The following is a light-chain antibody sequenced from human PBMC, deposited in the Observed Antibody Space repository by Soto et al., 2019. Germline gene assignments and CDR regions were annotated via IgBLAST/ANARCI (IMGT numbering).Light chain of an antibody. J-gene: IGKJ5*01. V-gene: IGKV1-12*01. Sequence: DIQMTQSPSSVSASVGDRVTITCRAGQDISSYLAWYQQKPGRAPKLLLFSASSLQTGVPSRFSGSGSGTDFILTISNLQPEDFATYYCQQAYTIPFTFGQGTRLDIK. CDR3: QQAYTIPFT. CDR1: QDISSY. CDR2: SAS.